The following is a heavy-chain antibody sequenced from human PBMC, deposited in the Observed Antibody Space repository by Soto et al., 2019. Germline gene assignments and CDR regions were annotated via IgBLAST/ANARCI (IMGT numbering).Heavy chain of an antibody. J-gene: IGHJ4*02. D-gene: IGHD5-12*01. V-gene: IGHV5-51*01. Sequence: GESLKISCKGSGYSFPSYWIGWVRQMPGKGLEWMGIIYPGDSDTKYSPSFQGQVTISVDKSLSTAYLQWSSLKASDTAMYYCAKLPDGYHYYFDYWGQGTLVTVSS. CDR3: AKLPDGYHYYFDY. CDR1: GYSFPSYW. CDR2: IYPGDSDT.